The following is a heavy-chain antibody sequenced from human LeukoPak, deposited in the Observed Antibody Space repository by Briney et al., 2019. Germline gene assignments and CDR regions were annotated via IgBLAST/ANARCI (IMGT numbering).Heavy chain of an antibody. Sequence: SETLSLTCTVSGYSISSGYYWGWIRQPPGKGLEWIGSIYHSGSTYYNPSLKSRVTISVDRSKNQFSLKLSSVTAADTAVYYCARGSHCSSTSCYAREWDYYYYGMDVWGQGTTVTVSS. CDR3: ARGSHCSSTSCYAREWDYYYYGMDV. V-gene: IGHV4-38-2*02. J-gene: IGHJ6*02. CDR1: GYSISSGYY. D-gene: IGHD2-2*01. CDR2: IYHSGST.